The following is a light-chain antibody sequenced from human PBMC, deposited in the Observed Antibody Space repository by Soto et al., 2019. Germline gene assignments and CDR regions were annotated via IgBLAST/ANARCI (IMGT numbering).Light chain of an antibody. J-gene: IGKJ4*01. Sequence: DIQMTPSPSSLSASVGDRVTITCRASQSISSYLNWYQQKPGKAPKLLIYDASSLQSGIPSRFSGSGPGTDFTLTISSLQPEDFATYYCQQTYSTPLTFGGGTKVEIK. CDR1: QSISSY. CDR3: QQTYSTPLT. V-gene: IGKV1-39*01. CDR2: DAS.